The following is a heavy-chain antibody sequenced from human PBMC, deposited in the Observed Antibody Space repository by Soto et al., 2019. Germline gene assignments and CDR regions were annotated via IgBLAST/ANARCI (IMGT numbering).Heavy chain of an antibody. V-gene: IGHV4-30-4*01. Sequence: QVQLQESGPGLVKPSQTLSLTCTVSGGSISSGDYYWSWIRQPPGKGLEWIGYIYYSGSTYYKSSLKSRVIISIDTSKNQFSLKLSSVTAADTAVYYCARKGWPDVFDIWGQGQWSPSLQ. CDR1: GGSISSGDYY. J-gene: IGHJ3*02. CDR3: ARKGWPDVFDI. CDR2: IYYSGST.